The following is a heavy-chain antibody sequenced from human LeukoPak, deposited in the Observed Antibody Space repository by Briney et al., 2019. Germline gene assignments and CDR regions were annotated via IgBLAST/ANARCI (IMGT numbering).Heavy chain of an antibody. D-gene: IGHD6-13*01. Sequence: ASVKVSCKASGYTFTGYYMHWVRQAPGQGLEWMGWINPNSGGTNYAQKFQGRVTMTRDTSISTAYMELSRLRSDDTAVYYCARRSDSSSCKAFDIWGQGTMVTVSS. J-gene: IGHJ3*02. CDR2: INPNSGGT. CDR1: GYTFTGYY. V-gene: IGHV1-2*02. CDR3: ARRSDSSSCKAFDI.